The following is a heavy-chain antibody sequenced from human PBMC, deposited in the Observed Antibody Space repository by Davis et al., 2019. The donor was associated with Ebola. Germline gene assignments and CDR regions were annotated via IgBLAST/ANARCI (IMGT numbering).Heavy chain of an antibody. V-gene: IGHV4-4*02. D-gene: IGHD1-1*01. Sequence: SETLSLTCAVSGGSISSSNWWSWVRQSPGKGLEWIGEIYHSGSTNYNTSLKSRVTISVDKSMNQFSLKSNSVTAADTAVYYCARQNAATEVYDYWGQGTLVTVSS. CDR1: GGSISSSNW. CDR3: ARQNAATEVYDY. J-gene: IGHJ4*02. CDR2: IYHSGST.